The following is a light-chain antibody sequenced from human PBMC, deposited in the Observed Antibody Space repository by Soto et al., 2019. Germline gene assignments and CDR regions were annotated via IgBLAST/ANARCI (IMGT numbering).Light chain of an antibody. Sequence: EIVMTQAPATLSVSPGERATLSCRASQSVGSNLAWYQHKPGQAPRVVIYKASNRATGIPARFSGSGSGTDFTLTISSLQSEDVAFYYCQQYNNWPPITFGQGTKVDI. CDR3: QQYNNWPPIT. V-gene: IGKV3-15*01. J-gene: IGKJ1*01. CDR1: QSVGSN. CDR2: KAS.